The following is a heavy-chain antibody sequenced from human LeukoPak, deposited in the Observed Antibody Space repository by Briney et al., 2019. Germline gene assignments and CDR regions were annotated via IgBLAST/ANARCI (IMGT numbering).Heavy chain of an antibody. CDR3: ARGNLFDY. CDR1: GGSISSSSYY. CDR2: INHSGST. Sequence: SETLSLTCTVSGGSISSSSYYWSWIRQPPGKGLEWIGEINHSGSTNYNPSLKSRVTISVDTSKNQFSLKLSSVTAADTAVYYCARGNLFDYWGQGTLVTVSS. D-gene: IGHD1-14*01. V-gene: IGHV4-39*07. J-gene: IGHJ4*02.